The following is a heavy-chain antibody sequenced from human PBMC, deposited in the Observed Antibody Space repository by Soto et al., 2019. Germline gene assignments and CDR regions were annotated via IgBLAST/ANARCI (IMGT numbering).Heavy chain of an antibody. V-gene: IGHV1-18*01. D-gene: IGHD6-13*01. Sequence: ASVKVSCKASGYSFSDYGVSWVRQAPGQGLEWMGWISGYSGNTNYAQKFQGRVTVTTDTSTSTAFIGLRSLTSDDTAVYYCARDRVGAAAGSPDWGRGALVTVSS. J-gene: IGHJ4*02. CDR1: GYSFSDYG. CDR2: ISGYSGNT. CDR3: ARDRVGAAAGSPD.